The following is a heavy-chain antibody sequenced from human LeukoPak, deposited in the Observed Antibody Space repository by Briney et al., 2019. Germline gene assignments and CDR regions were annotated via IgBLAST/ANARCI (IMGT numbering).Heavy chain of an antibody. D-gene: IGHD3-9*01. CDR3: VKDAYPDYDIVTGIIDY. CDR1: GFTVSSNY. CDR2: MRYDGRNV. V-gene: IGHV3-30*02. J-gene: IGHJ4*02. Sequence: PGGSLRLSCAASGFTVSSNYMSWVRQAPGKGLEWVAFMRYDGRNVYYRDSVKGRFTISRDNAKNTLYLQMTGLRPEGAALYHCVKDAYPDYDIVTGIIDYWGLGTLVTVSS.